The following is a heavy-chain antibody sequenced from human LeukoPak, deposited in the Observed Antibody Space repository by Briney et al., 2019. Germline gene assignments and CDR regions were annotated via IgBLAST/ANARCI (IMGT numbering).Heavy chain of an antibody. Sequence: GGSLRLSCAASGFTFSRHWMRWVRRAPGKGVAWVAKIMEDGSEQYYPESAKGRFIISRDNGNNILYLHLNNLRAEDTDIYYCVRETQAGITDFDYWGQGNLVTVTS. CDR3: VRETQAGITDFDY. V-gene: IGHV3-7*01. J-gene: IGHJ4*01. CDR1: GFTFSRHW. D-gene: IGHD4-23*01. CDR2: IMEDGSEQ.